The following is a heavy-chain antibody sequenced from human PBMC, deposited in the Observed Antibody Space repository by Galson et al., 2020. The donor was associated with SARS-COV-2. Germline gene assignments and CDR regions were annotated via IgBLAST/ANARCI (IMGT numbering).Heavy chain of an antibody. Sequence: GESLKISCAASGFTFSDYFMTWIRQTPRKGLECLSYITSSGSTIYYADSVKGRFTISRDNAKSSLYLQMNSLRAEDTAVYYCARFSSSWYPIDYWGQGTRVTVSS. CDR2: ITSSGSTI. V-gene: IGHV3-11*01. CDR1: GFTFSDYF. J-gene: IGHJ4*02. D-gene: IGHD6-13*01. CDR3: ARFSSSWYPIDY.